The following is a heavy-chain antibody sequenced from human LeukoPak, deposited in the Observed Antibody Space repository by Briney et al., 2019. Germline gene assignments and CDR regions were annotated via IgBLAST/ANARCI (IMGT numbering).Heavy chain of an antibody. CDR1: GGTFSSYA. CDR3: AGVAAAEVNYYYYYGMDV. J-gene: IGHJ6*04. D-gene: IGHD6-13*01. Sequence: SVKVSCKASGGTFSSYAISWVRQAPGQGLEWMGGIIPIFGTANYAQKFQGRVTITVDKSTSTAYMELSSLRSEDTAVYYCAGVAAAEVNYYYYYGMDVRGKGTTVTVSS. V-gene: IGHV1-69*06. CDR2: IIPIFGTA.